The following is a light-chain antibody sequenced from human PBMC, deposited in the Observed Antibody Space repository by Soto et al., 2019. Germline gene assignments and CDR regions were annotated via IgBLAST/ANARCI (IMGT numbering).Light chain of an antibody. CDR1: SDDIGANNY. V-gene: IGLV2-14*01. CDR2: EAA. J-gene: IGLJ3*02. Sequence: QSALTQPASVSGSPGQSITISCTGTSDDIGANNYVSWYQHHPGKAPKILIYEAANRPSGISHRFSGSKSGNTASLTISGLQAEDEADYFCTSSTSASTLVLGGGTQLTVL. CDR3: TSSTSASTLV.